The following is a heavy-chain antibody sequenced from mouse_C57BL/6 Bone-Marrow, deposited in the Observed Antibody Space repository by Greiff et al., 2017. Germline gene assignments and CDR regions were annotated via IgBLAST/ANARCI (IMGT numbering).Heavy chain of an antibody. V-gene: IGHV3-6*01. Sequence: EVQLQESGPGLVKPSQSLSLTCSVTGYSITSGYYWNWIRQFPGNKLEWMGYISYDGSNNYNPSLKNRISITRDTSKNQFFLKLNSVTTEDTATYYGASAITTVVAGFDYWGQGTTLTVSS. J-gene: IGHJ2*01. CDR3: ASAITTVVAGFDY. CDR2: ISYDGSN. D-gene: IGHD1-1*01. CDR1: GYSITSGYY.